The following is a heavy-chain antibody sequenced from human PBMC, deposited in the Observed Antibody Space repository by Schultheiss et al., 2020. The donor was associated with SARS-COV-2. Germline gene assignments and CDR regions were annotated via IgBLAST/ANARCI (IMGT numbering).Heavy chain of an antibody. CDR2: ISSSGSYI. Sequence: GGSLRLSCAASGFTFSSYEMNWVRQAPGKGLEWVSYISSSGSYIYYADSVKGRFTISRDNSKNTLYLQMNSLRAEDTAVYYCAKDPIDERVFDYWGQGTLVTVSS. J-gene: IGHJ4*02. D-gene: IGHD1-26*01. CDR3: AKDPIDERVFDY. CDR1: GFTFSSYE. V-gene: IGHV3-48*03.